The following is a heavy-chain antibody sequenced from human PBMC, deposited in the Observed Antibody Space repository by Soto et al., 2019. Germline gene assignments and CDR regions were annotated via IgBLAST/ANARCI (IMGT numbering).Heavy chain of an antibody. CDR2: ISHVGST. D-gene: IGHD6-19*01. Sequence: VQLQASGPGLVTPSGTMSLTGVVYGGSISSNWWSWVRQPPGKGLEWIGEISHVGSTTYNTSLKIRVPISVDKSKNQFSLNLNSVTAADTAVYYCARVAAGIDVWGRGTTVTVSS. V-gene: IGHV4-4*02. CDR3: ARVAAGIDV. J-gene: IGHJ6*02. CDR1: GGSISSNW.